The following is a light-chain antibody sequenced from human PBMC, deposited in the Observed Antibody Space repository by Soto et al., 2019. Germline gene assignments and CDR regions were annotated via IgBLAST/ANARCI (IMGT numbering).Light chain of an antibody. J-gene: IGLJ2*01. CDR3: CSYAGSSTYV. CDR1: SSNVGSYIL. CDR2: EAS. Sequence: QSALTQPASVSGSPGQSITISCTGTSSNVGSYILVSWYQQHPGKAPKLMIYEASKRPLGVSNRFSGSKSGNTASLTISGLQAEDEADYYCCSYAGSSTYVFGGGTKLTVL. V-gene: IGLV2-23*01.